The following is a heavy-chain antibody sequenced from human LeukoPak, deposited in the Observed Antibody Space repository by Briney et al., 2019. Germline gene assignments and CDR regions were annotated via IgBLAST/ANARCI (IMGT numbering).Heavy chain of an antibody. J-gene: IGHJ4*02. CDR3: ARGLRVGATPHFDY. CDR1: GYSISSGYY. D-gene: IGHD1-26*01. Sequence: PSETLSLTCTVSGYSISSGYYWGWIRQPPGKGLEWIGSIYHSGSTYYNPSLKSRVTISVDTSKNQFSLKLSSVTAADTAVYYCARGLRVGATPHFDYWGQGTLVSVSS. V-gene: IGHV4-38-2*02. CDR2: IYHSGST.